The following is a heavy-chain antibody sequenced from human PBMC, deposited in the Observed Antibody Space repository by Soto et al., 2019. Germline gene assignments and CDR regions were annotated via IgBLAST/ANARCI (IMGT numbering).Heavy chain of an antibody. D-gene: IGHD3-3*01. V-gene: IGHV1-69*13. CDR3: ARAGITIFGVVTHYYYGMDV. Sequence: RASVKVSCKASGGTFSSYAISWVRQAPGQGLEWMGGIIPIFGTANYAQKFQGRVTITADESTSTAYMELSSLRSEDTAVYYCARAGITIFGVVTHYYYGMDVWGQGTTVTVSS. J-gene: IGHJ6*02. CDR2: IIPIFGTA. CDR1: GGTFSSYA.